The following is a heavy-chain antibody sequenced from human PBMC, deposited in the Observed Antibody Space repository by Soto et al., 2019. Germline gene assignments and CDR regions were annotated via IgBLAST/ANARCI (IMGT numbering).Heavy chain of an antibody. V-gene: IGHV3-11*01. D-gene: IGHD6-19*01. CDR3: ARSYSSGWEFDY. J-gene: IGHJ4*02. Sequence: GGSLRLSCVASGFTFSNYYMSWIRQAPGKGLGWVSYISSTGRTIYYADSVKGRFTVSRDNAQNSLSLKLNSLRVEDTAVYHCARSYSSGWEFDYWGPGTQVTVYS. CDR1: GFTFSNYY. CDR2: ISSTGRTI.